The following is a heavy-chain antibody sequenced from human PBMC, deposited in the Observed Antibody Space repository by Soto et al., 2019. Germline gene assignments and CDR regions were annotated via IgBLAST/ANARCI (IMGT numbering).Heavy chain of an antibody. Sequence: SETLSLTCTASGGSISSYYWSWIRQPPGKGLEWIGYIYYSGSTNYNPSLKTRLTISVDTSKKQFSLKLSSVTAADTAVYYCARVWNYYDSSGYIDYWGQGTLVPVSS. J-gene: IGHJ4*02. D-gene: IGHD3-22*01. V-gene: IGHV4-59*01. CDR3: ARVWNYYDSSGYIDY. CDR2: IYYSGST. CDR1: GGSISSYY.